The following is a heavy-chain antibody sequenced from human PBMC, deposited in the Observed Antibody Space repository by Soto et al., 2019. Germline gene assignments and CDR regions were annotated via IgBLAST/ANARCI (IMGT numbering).Heavy chain of an antibody. CDR2: IKQDGSEK. Sequence: EVQLVESGGGLVQPGGSLRLSCAASGFTFSSYWMSWVRQAPGKGLEWVANIKQDGSEKYYVDSVKGRFTISRDNAKNSLYLQMHSLRAEDTAVYYCARDIGSSSWSPFDYWGQGTLVTVSS. CDR3: ARDIGSSSWSPFDY. CDR1: GFTFSSYW. J-gene: IGHJ4*02. V-gene: IGHV3-7*05. D-gene: IGHD6-13*01.